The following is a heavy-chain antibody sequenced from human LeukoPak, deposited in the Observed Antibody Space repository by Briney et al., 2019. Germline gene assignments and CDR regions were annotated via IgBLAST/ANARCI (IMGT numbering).Heavy chain of an antibody. J-gene: IGHJ4*02. CDR3: ARVRDGYNRNWAY. Sequence: KSSGTLSLTCTVSGGSISSSIYYWGWFRQPPGKGLEWIGSIYYNVATYYISSLKSRVTISVDTSKNHLSLELSSVTAADTAVYYCARVRDGYNRNWAYWGQGTLVTVSS. CDR1: GGSISSSIYY. V-gene: IGHV4-39*02. CDR2: IYYNVAT. D-gene: IGHD5-24*01.